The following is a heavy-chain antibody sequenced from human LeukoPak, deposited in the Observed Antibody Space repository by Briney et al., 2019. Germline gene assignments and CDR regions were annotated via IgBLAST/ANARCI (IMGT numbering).Heavy chain of an antibody. CDR2: IYSGGST. Sequence: GGSLRLSCAASGFTFSDYYMSWIRQAPGKGLEWVSVIYSGGSTYYADSVKGRFTISRDNSKNTLYLQMNSLRAEDTAVYYCARDRKRYSGSYYYYMDVWGKGTTVTVSS. CDR3: ARDRKRYSGSYYYYMDV. J-gene: IGHJ6*03. V-gene: IGHV3-66*02. D-gene: IGHD1-26*01. CDR1: GFTFSDYY.